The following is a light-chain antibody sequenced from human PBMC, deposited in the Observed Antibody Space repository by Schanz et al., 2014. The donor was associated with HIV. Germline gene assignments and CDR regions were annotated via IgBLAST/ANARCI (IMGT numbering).Light chain of an antibody. V-gene: IGKV3D-20*02. CDR2: GAS. Sequence: DIVLTQSPDTLSVPPGERATLSCRASHSVSSNFLAWYQQKPGQAPRLLIFGASNRAAGIPDRFSGGESGTDFTLTISSLEPEDFAVYYCQQRRNWPLTFGGGTKVEIK. CDR1: HSVSSNF. J-gene: IGKJ4*01. CDR3: QQRRNWPLT.